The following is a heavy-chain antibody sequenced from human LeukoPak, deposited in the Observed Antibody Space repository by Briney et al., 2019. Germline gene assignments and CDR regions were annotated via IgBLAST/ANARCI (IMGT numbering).Heavy chain of an antibody. V-gene: IGHV3-23*01. CDR2: LRGNGDA. J-gene: IGHJ4*02. CDR3: AKASWVSTADAVL. Sequence: GGSLRLSCVASGFTLSSYAMSWVRATPARGLEWVSSLRGNGDAFYADSVKGRFTLSRDESRNTVYLQLNKLRVEDTAIYYCAKASWVSTADAVLWGQGTVVTVSS. CDR1: GFTLSSYA. D-gene: IGHD3-16*01.